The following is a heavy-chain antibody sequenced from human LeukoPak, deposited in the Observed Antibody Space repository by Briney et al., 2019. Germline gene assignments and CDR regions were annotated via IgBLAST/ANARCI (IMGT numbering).Heavy chain of an antibody. CDR2: INPSGGST. CDR3: ARDGTGTNYYYYMDV. CDR1: GYTFTSYY. Sequence: ASVKVSCKASGYTFTSYYTHWVRQAPGQGLEWMGIINPSGGSTSYAQKFQGRVTMTRDMSTSTVYMELSSLRSEDTAVYYCARDGTGTNYYYYMDVWGKGTTVTVSS. V-gene: IGHV1-46*01. D-gene: IGHD2-8*02. J-gene: IGHJ6*03.